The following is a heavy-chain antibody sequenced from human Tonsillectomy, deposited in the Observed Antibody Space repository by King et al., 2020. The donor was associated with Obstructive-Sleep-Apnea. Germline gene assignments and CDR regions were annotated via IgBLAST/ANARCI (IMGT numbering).Heavy chain of an antibody. CDR2: IYYSGST. Sequence: LQLQESGPGLVKPSQTLSLTCTVSGGSISSGGYYWTWIRQHPEKGLEWIGYIYYSGSTYYNPSLKSRVTISVETSKNQFSLKLSSLTAADTAVYYCAGHMHGSSWFLLDYWGQGTLVTVSS. J-gene: IGHJ4*02. CDR1: GGSISSGGYY. D-gene: IGHD6-13*01. CDR3: AGHMHGSSWFLLDY. V-gene: IGHV4-31*03.